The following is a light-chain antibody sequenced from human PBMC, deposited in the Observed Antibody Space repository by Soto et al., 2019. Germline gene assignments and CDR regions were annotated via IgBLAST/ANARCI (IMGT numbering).Light chain of an antibody. V-gene: IGKV3-15*01. CDR1: QSVSSY. J-gene: IGKJ5*01. CDR3: QQYNNWPFT. CDR2: GAS. Sequence: DIVMTQSPATLSVSPGDRATLSCRASQSVSSYLAWYQQKPGQAPRLLIYGASTRPTGIPARFSGSGSGTEFTLTISSLQSEDFAVYYCQQYNNWPFTFGQGTRLEIK.